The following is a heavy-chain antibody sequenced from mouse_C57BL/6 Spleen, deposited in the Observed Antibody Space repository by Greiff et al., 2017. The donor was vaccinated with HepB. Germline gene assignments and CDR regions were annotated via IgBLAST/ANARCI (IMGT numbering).Heavy chain of an antibody. J-gene: IGHJ3*01. CDR2: IWGVGST. Sequence: VKLVESGPGLVAPSQSLSITCTVSGFSLTSYGVDWVRQSPGKGLEWLGVIWGVGSTNYNSALKSRLSISKDNSKSQVFLKMNSLQTDDTAMYYCASRTAQATFAYWGQGTLVTVSA. V-gene: IGHV2-6*01. CDR1: GFSLTSYG. D-gene: IGHD3-2*02. CDR3: ASRTAQATFAY.